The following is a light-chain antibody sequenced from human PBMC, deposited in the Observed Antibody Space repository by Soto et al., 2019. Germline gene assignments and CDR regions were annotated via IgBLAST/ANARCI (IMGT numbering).Light chain of an antibody. CDR1: QSVSSSY. CDR3: QQSGSSPWT. Sequence: ELVLTQSPGTLSLSPGERATLSCRASQSVSSSYLAWYQQKPGQAPRLLIYGASRRATGIPDRFSGSGSGTDFTLTISRLEPEDFAVYYCQQSGSSPWTFGQGTKVEIK. J-gene: IGKJ1*01. V-gene: IGKV3-20*01. CDR2: GAS.